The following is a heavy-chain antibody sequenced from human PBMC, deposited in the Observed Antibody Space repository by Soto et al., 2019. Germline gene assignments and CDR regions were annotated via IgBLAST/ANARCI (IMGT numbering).Heavy chain of an antibody. CDR1: GFTFSSYA. D-gene: IGHD2-2*01. CDR2: IGGSGGST. CDR3: LAQRTRRYYFDD. J-gene: IGHJ4*02. Sequence: GSLRLSCAASGFTFSSYAMSWGRQAPGKGLEWVSAIGGSGGSTYYADSVKGRFTISRDNSKNTLYLQMNSLSAEDTAVYYCLAQRTRRYYFDDWGQGTLVTVSS. V-gene: IGHV3-23*01.